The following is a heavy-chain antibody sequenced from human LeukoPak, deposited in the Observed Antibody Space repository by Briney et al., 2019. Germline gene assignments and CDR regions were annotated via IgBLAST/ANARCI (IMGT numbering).Heavy chain of an antibody. CDR3: ARLGSGSGYTHDAFDI. J-gene: IGHJ3*02. V-gene: IGHV3-20*04. Sequence: GGSLTLSCAASGFTFDEHGMSWARHATGKGLEWVSGINWNGGSTGYADSVKGRFTISRDNAKNSLYLQMNSLRAEDTALYYCARLGSGSGYTHDAFDIWGQGTMVTVSS. CDR1: GFTFDEHG. D-gene: IGHD3-22*01. CDR2: INWNGGST.